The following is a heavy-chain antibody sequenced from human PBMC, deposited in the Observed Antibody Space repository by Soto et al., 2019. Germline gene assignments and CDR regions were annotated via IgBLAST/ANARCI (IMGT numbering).Heavy chain of an antibody. V-gene: IGHV3-33*01. CDR1: GFTISSYG. J-gene: IGHJ4*02. CDR3: IPDYYDSSGRFEY. CDR2: IWYDGSNK. Sequence: PGGSLRLSCAASGFTISSYGMHVVRQAPGKGLEWVAVIWYDGSNKYYAESVKGRFTISRDNSKNTLYLQMNSLRAEDKAVYYCIPDYYDSSGRFEYWGQGTLVTVSS. D-gene: IGHD3-22*01.